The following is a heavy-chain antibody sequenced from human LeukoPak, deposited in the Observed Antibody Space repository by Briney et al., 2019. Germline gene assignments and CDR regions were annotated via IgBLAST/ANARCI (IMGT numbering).Heavy chain of an antibody. CDR3: TTARSGWYHFDY. CDR2: IYNSGSA. Sequence: SETLSLTCTVSGGSISSGSYHWSWIRQAPGKGLEWIGYIYNSGSANYNPSLKSRVTISLHTSTNQFSLKLNSVTAADTAVYYCTTARSGWYHFDYWGQGTLVTVSS. CDR1: GGSISSGSYH. D-gene: IGHD6-19*01. V-gene: IGHV4-61*01. J-gene: IGHJ4*02.